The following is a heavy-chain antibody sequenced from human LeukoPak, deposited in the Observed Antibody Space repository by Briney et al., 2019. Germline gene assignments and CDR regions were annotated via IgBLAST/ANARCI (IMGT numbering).Heavy chain of an antibody. D-gene: IGHD3-9*01. CDR1: GGTFSSYA. V-gene: IGHV1-69*13. J-gene: IGHJ4*02. CDR3: ARGLPLTGYYFDY. Sequence: ASVKVSCKASGGTFSSYAISWVRQAPGQGLEWMGGIIPIFGTANYAQKFQGRVTITADESTSTAYRELSSLRSEDTAVYYCARGLPLTGYYFDYWGQGTLVTVSS. CDR2: IIPIFGTA.